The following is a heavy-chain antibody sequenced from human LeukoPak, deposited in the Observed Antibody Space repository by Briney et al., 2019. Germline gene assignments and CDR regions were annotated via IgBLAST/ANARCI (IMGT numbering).Heavy chain of an antibody. CDR3: ARERVQGYCSGGSCYYYYMDV. J-gene: IGHJ6*03. CDR2: SIDSGTT. Sequence: PSGTLTLTCAASGFTISSYAISWCRQAPPKGLEWGLGSIDSGTTYYADSGKGRFTLSRDNSKTTMYLQMNSLSAEDMAVYYCARERVQGYCSGGSCYYYYMDVWGKGTTVTVSS. V-gene: IGHV3-23*01. D-gene: IGHD2-15*01. CDR1: GFTISSYA.